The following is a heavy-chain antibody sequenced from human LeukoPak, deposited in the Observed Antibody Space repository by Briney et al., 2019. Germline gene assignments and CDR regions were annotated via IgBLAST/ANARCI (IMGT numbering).Heavy chain of an antibody. CDR2: ISYDGSNK. D-gene: IGHD5-24*01. V-gene: IGHV3-30*18. Sequence: GGSLRLSCAASGFTFSSYGMHWVRQAPGKGLEWVAVISYDGSNKYYADSVKGRFTISRDNSKNTLYLQMNSLRAEDTAVYYCAKAGVGMATIREVDFDYWGQGTLVTVSS. CDR3: AKAGVGMATIREVDFDY. CDR1: GFTFSSYG. J-gene: IGHJ4*02.